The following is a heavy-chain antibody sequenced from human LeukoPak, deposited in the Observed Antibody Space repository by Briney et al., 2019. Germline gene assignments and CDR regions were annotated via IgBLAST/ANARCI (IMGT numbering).Heavy chain of an antibody. V-gene: IGHV4-34*01. D-gene: IGHD6-19*01. J-gene: IGHJ4*02. CDR2: INHSGST. Sequence: SETLSLTCAVYGGSFSGYYWSWIRQPPGKGLEWIGEINHSGSTNYNPSLKSRVTISVDTSKNQFSLELSSVTAADTAVYYCAREGRRQRGLGSDYWGQGTLVTVSS. CDR1: GGSFSGYY. CDR3: AREGRRQRGLGSDY.